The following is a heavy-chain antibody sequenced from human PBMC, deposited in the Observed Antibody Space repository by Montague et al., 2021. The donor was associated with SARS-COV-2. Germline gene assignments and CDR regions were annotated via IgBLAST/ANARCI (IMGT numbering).Heavy chain of an antibody. D-gene: IGHD3-16*02. J-gene: IGHJ6*02. CDR1: GGSFSGYY. CDR3: AKGQPPIITFGGIISYGLDF. CDR2: INHSGST. Sequence: SETLSLTCAVYGGSFSGYYWTWIRQPPGKGLEWIGEINHSGSTNYNPSLKSRVTISVDTSKNQFSLKLRSVTAADTAVYYCAKGQPPIITFGGIISYGLDFGGQGTTVTVAS. V-gene: IGHV4-34*01.